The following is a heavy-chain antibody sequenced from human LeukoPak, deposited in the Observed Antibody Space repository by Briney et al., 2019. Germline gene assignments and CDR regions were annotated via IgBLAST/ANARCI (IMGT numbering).Heavy chain of an antibody. D-gene: IGHD1-1*01. J-gene: IGHJ6*02. Sequence: SVKVSCKASGGTFSSYAISWVRQAPGQGLEWMGRIIPILGIANYAQKFQGRVTITADKSTRTAYMELSSLRSEDTAVYYCARAGINYYYNGMDVWGQGTTVIVSS. CDR1: GGTFSSYA. V-gene: IGHV1-69*04. CDR2: IIPILGIA. CDR3: ARAGINYYYNGMDV.